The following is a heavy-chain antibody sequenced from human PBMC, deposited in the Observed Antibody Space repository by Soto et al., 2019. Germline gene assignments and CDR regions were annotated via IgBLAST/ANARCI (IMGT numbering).Heavy chain of an antibody. D-gene: IGHD3-10*01. J-gene: IGHJ4*02. CDR3: ATSYGSGSSHFDS. V-gene: IGHV1-69*02. CDR2: IIPMLGMS. CDR1: GGTFNTHT. Sequence: QVHLVQFGAEVREPGSSVIVSCTASGGTFNTHTISWVRQAPGLGLEWMGRIIPMLGMSNSPQKFQGRVSITADKSTSTVYMALSRLTSDDTAVYYCATSYGSGSSHFDSWGQGTLVTVSS.